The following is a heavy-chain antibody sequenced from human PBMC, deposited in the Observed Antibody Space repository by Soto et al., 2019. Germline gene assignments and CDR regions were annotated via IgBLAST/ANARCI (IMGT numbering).Heavy chain of an antibody. V-gene: IGHV3-33*01. CDR3: ARDSVQMVDGLDV. J-gene: IGHJ6*02. D-gene: IGHD2-15*01. CDR1: GFTFSNNG. CDR2: IWYDGINK. Sequence: QVQLVESGGGVVQPGRSLRLSCAASGFTFSNNGMHWVRQAPGKGLEWVAVIWYDGINKYYADSVKGRFIIYRDNSKNTVYLQMNSLRAEDTAVYYCARDSVQMVDGLDVWGQGTTVTVAS.